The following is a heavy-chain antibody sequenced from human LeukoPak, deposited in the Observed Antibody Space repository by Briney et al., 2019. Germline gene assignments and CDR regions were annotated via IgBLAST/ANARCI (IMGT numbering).Heavy chain of an antibody. CDR3: AKDTPVHFPTNYPSDY. J-gene: IGHJ4*02. Sequence: GTSLRLSCAASGFTFSSYAMSWVRQAPGKGLEWVSAISGSGGSTYYADSVKGRFTISRDNSKNTLYLQMNSLRAEDTAVYYCAKDTPVHFPTNYPSDYWGQGTLVTVSS. CDR1: GFTFSSYA. V-gene: IGHV3-23*01. CDR2: ISGSGGST. D-gene: IGHD5-24*01.